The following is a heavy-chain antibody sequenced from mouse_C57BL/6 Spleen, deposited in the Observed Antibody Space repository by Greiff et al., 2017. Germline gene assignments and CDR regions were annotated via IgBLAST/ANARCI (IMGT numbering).Heavy chain of an antibody. Sequence: EVQLVESEGGLVQPGSSMKLSCTASGFTFSDYYMAWVRQVPDKGLEWVANINYDGSSTYYLDSLKSRFIISRDNAKNILYLQMSSLKSEDTATYYCARDNGYGAMDYWGQGTSVTVSS. D-gene: IGHD2-2*01. J-gene: IGHJ4*01. CDR1: GFTFSDYY. CDR2: INYDGSST. CDR3: ARDNGYGAMDY. V-gene: IGHV5-16*01.